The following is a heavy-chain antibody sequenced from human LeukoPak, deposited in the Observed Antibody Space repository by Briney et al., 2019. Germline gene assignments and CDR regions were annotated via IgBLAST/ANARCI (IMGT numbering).Heavy chain of an antibody. CDR2: IYPGDSDT. CDR3: ARQEAGTFDC. V-gene: IGHV5-51*01. D-gene: IGHD6-13*01. Sequence: GESLKISCKASGYTFTNYWIGWVRQMPGKGLGWMGIIYPGDSDTRYSPSFQGQVTISADKSISTAYLQWSSLKASDTAMYYCARQEAGTFDCWGQGTLVTVSS. CDR1: GYTFTNYW. J-gene: IGHJ4*02.